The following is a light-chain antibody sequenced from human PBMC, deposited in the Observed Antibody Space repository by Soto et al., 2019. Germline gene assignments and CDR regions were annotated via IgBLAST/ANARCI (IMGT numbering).Light chain of an antibody. CDR2: HAS. CDR3: QQYNSYSLT. CDR1: QSISSW. V-gene: IGKV1-5*01. J-gene: IGKJ4*01. Sequence: IQMTQSPSTLSASVGDRVTLTCRASQSISSWLAWYQQKPGKAPKLLIYHASSLESGVPSRFSGSGSGTEFTLTISSLQPDDFATYYCQQYNSYSLTFGGGTKVDIK.